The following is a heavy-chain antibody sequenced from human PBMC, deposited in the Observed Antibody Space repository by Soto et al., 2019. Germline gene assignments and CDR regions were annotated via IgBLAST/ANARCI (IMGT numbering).Heavy chain of an antibody. CDR1: EFTFSSYG. Sequence: QVQLVESGGGVVQPGRSLRLSCAASEFTFSSYGMHWVRQAPGKGLEWVAVIWYDGSNEYYADSVKGRFTISRDNSKNTLYLQMNSLRAEDTAVYYCARDGAVGYGMDVWGQGTTFTVSS. J-gene: IGHJ6*02. CDR3: ARDGAVGYGMDV. V-gene: IGHV3-33*01. CDR2: IWYDGSNE.